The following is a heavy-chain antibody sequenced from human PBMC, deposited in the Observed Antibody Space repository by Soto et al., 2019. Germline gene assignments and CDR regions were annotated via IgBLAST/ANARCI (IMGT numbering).Heavy chain of an antibody. V-gene: IGHV4-59*01. CDR2: IHYSGST. J-gene: IGHJ5*02. Sequence: PSETLSLTCTVSGGSISTYYWSWIRQAPGKGLEWIGYIHYSGSTNYNPSLKSRLTISVDTSNNQLSLRLTSVTAADTAVYYCARDLRRPSGATTNWSDPWGQGTLVTVSS. CDR3: ARDLRRPSGATTNWSDP. D-gene: IGHD5-12*01. CDR1: GGSISTYY.